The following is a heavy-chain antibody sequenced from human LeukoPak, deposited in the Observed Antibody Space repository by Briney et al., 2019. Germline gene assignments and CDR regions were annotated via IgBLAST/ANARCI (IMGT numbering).Heavy chain of an antibody. CDR1: GGTFSSYA. J-gene: IGHJ4*02. CDR3: AVPGDIVVVPAAQWTFDY. V-gene: IGHV1-69*13. Sequence: ASVKVSCKASGGTFSSYAISWVRQAPGQGLEWMGGIIPIFGTANYAQKFQGRVTITADESTSTAYMELSSLRSEDTAVYYCAVPGDIVVVPAAQWTFDYWGQGTLVTVSS. D-gene: IGHD2-2*01. CDR2: IIPIFGTA.